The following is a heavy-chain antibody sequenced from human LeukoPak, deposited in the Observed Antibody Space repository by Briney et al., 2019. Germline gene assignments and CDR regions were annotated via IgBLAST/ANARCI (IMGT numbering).Heavy chain of an antibody. V-gene: IGHV4-38-2*02. D-gene: IGHD1-26*01. CDR2: IYHSGST. J-gene: IGHJ4*02. CDR3: ARDLGGLADSGSHY. CDR1: GGSISSGYY. Sequence: SETLSLTCTVSGGSISSGYYWGWIRQPPGKGLEWIGSIYHSGSTYYNPSLKSRVTISVDTSKNQFSLKLSSVTAADTAVYYCARDLGGLADSGSHYWGQGTLVTVSS.